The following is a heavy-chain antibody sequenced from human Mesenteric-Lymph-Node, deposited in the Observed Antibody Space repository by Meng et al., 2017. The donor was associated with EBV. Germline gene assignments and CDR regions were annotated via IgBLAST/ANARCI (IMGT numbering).Heavy chain of an antibody. V-gene: IGHV1-2*04. J-gene: IGHJ5*02. CDR2: INPNSGGT. CDR3: ARMGCSSTSCYVGWFDP. Sequence: QVQLGQAGAEVKKPGASVKVSCKASGYTFTGYYMHWVRQAPGQGLEWMGWINPNSGGTNYAQKFQGWVTMTRDTSISTAYMELSRLRSDDTAVYYCARMGCSSTSCYVGWFDPWGQGTLVTVSS. D-gene: IGHD2-2*01. CDR1: GYTFTGYY.